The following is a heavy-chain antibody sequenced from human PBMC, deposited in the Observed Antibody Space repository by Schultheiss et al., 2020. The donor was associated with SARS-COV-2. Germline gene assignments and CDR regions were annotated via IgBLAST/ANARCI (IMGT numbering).Heavy chain of an antibody. CDR3: ARDGSSSGNYYYYYGMDV. CDR2: ISGSGGST. Sequence: GESLKISCAASGFTFSSYWMSWVRQAPGKGLEWVSAISGSGGSTYYADSVKGRFTISRENSKKTLYLQMDSLRAEDTAVYYCARDGSSSGNYYYYYGMDVWGQGTTVTVSS. CDR1: GFTFSSYW. D-gene: IGHD6-6*01. J-gene: IGHJ6*02. V-gene: IGHV3-23*01.